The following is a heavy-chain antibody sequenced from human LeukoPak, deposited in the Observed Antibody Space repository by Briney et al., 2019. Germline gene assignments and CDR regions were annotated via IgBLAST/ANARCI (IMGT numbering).Heavy chain of an antibody. J-gene: IGHJ6*02. CDR3: AKGSGDWNGNYYYYGMDV. CDR2: ISYDGSNK. V-gene: IGHV3-30*18. CDR1: GFTFSSYG. D-gene: IGHD1-1*01. Sequence: GRSLRLSCAASGFTFSSYGMHWVRQAPGKGLEWVAVISYDGSNKYYADSVKGRFTISRDNSKNTLYLQMNSLRAEDTAVYYCAKGSGDWNGNYYYYGMDVWGQGTTVTVSS.